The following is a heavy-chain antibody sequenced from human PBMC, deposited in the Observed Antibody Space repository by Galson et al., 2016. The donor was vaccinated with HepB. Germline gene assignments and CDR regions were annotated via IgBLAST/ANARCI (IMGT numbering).Heavy chain of an antibody. Sequence: SLRLSCAASGFTFRTYSMNWVRQAPGKGLEWVSSITSSRRDIYYADSLKGRFTVSRDNAKNSLYLQMNGLRAEDTAVDYCARDRPPYDTLGSDYWGQGTLVTVSP. CDR2: ITSSRRDI. J-gene: IGHJ4*02. CDR3: ARDRPPYDTLGSDY. D-gene: IGHD3-16*01. V-gene: IGHV3-21*01. CDR1: GFTFRTYS.